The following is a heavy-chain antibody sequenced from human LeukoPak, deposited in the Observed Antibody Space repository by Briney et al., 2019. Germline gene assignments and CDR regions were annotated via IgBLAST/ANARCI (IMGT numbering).Heavy chain of an antibody. V-gene: IGHV3-7*01. D-gene: IGHD1-26*01. CDR3: ATGGPMGAS. Sequence: GGSLRLSCAASGLTFSRSWMHWVRQAPGKGLEWVADIKEDGSQKDYVGSVRGRFTISRDNARNSLYLQMNSLRADDTAVCYCATGGPMGASWGQGTLVIVSA. CDR1: GLTFSRSW. J-gene: IGHJ4*02. CDR2: IKEDGSQK.